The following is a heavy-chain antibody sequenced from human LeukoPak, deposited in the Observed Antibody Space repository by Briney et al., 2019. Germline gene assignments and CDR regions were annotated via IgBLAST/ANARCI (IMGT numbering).Heavy chain of an antibody. CDR1: GGTFSSYA. Sequence: GASVKVSCKASGGTFSSYAISWVRQAPGQGLEWMGGIIPIFGTANYAQKFQGRVTITADESTSTAYMELSSLRSEDTAVYYCASGYCSSTSCQLRFDYWGQGTLVTVSS. J-gene: IGHJ4*02. CDR2: IIPIFGTA. CDR3: ASGYCSSTSCQLRFDY. D-gene: IGHD2-2*01. V-gene: IGHV1-69*13.